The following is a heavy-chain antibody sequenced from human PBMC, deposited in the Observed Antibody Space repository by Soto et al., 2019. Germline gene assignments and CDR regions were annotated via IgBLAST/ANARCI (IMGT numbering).Heavy chain of an antibody. J-gene: IGHJ4*02. CDR2: INSDGSST. CDR1: GFTFSSYW. CDR3: ATLYGSGSYYNGDPGTYDY. Sequence: GGSLRLSCAASGFTFSSYWMHWVRQAPGKGLVWVSRINSDGSSTSYADSVKGRFTISGDNAKNTLYLQMNSLRAEDTAVYYCATLYGSGSYYNGDPGTYDYWGQGTLVTVSS. D-gene: IGHD3-10*01. V-gene: IGHV3-74*01.